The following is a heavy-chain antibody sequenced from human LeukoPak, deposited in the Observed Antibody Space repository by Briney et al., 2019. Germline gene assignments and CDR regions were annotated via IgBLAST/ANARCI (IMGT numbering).Heavy chain of an antibody. CDR3: ARGALPLFFYDTSGYYWLDY. CDR1: GYTFNYYD. D-gene: IGHD3-22*01. Sequence: ASVKVSCKASGYTFNYYDINWVRQAAGQGLEWMGSMNPKSGNTGYAQKFQGRLTMNKNISTGTAFMELSSLTTEDTAVYYCARGALPLFFYDTSGYYWLDYWGQGALVTVS. V-gene: IGHV1-8*01. CDR2: MNPKSGNT. J-gene: IGHJ4*02.